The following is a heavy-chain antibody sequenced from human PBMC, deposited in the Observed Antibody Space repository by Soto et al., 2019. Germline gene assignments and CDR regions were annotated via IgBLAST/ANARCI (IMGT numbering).Heavy chain of an antibody. D-gene: IGHD6-19*01. CDR3: AKYSSGWPAHYYYYGMDV. CDR2: IYSSGSI. CDR1: GFSVNSNY. J-gene: IGHJ6*02. V-gene: IGHV3-66*02. Sequence: GGSLRLSCAASGFSVNSNYMTWVRQAPGKGLEWVSIIYSSGSIYYADSVKGRFTISRDNSKNTLYLQMNSLRAEDTAVYYCAKYSSGWPAHYYYYGMDVWGQGTTVTVSS.